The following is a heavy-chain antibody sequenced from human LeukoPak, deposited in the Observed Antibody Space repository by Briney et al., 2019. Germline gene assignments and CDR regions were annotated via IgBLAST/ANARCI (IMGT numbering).Heavy chain of an antibody. CDR3: ASHLYGSGSHRIDY. D-gene: IGHD6-19*01. Sequence: SETLSLTCTASGGSISSSSYYWGWIRQPPGKGLEWIGSIYYSGSTYYNPSLKSRVAVSVDTSKNQFSLKLSSVTAADTAVYHCASHLYGSGSHRIDYWGQGTLVTVSS. CDR1: GGSISSSSYY. CDR2: IYYSGST. V-gene: IGHV4-39*01. J-gene: IGHJ4*02.